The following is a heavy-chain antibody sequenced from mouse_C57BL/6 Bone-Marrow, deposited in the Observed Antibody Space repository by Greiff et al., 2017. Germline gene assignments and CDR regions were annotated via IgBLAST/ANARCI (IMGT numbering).Heavy chain of an antibody. Sequence: EVQLQQSGAELVRPGASVKLSCTASGFNIKDDYMHWVKQRPEQGLEWIGWIDPENGDTEYASKFQGKATITADTSSNPAYLQLSSLTSEDTAVYYCTTYGWYFDVWGTGTTVTVSS. V-gene: IGHV14-4*01. CDR1: GFNIKDDY. J-gene: IGHJ1*03. CDR2: IDPENGDT. CDR3: TTYGWYFDV. D-gene: IGHD1-1*02.